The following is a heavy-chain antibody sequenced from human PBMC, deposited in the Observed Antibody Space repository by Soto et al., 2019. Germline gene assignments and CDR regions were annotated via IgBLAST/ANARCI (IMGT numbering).Heavy chain of an antibody. D-gene: IGHD3-22*01. CDR3: TRGGIYYYDSGGYYDY. V-gene: IGHV4-59*01. J-gene: IGHJ4*02. CDR1: GGSISSYY. Sequence: SETLSLTCTVSGGSISSYYWSWIRQPPGKGLEWIGYIYYSGNTNYNPSLKSRVTISVDTSKSQFSLRLSSVTAADTAVYFCTRGGIYYYDSGGYYDYWGQGALVTVSS. CDR2: IYYSGNT.